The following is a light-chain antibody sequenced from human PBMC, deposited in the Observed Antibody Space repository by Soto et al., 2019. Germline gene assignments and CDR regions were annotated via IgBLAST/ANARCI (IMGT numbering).Light chain of an antibody. J-gene: IGLJ1*01. V-gene: IGLV3-21*02. CDR3: CSYAGSYTYV. CDR1: NIGNKS. Sequence: GPGQTAMITCGGNNIGNKSVHWYHQRPGQAPILVVYDDDDRPSGIPERFSGSNSGNTATLTISRVEAGDEADYYCCSYAGSYTYVFGTGTKLTVL. CDR2: DDD.